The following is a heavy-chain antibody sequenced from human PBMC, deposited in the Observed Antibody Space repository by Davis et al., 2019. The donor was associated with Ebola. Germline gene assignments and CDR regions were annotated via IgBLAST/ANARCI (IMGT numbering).Heavy chain of an antibody. J-gene: IGHJ4*02. D-gene: IGHD3-22*01. V-gene: IGHV3-30*18. CDR1: GFTFSSYG. CDR3: AKDQNLAYYDSSDYYPAVY. CDR2: ISYDGSNK. Sequence: GESLKNSCAASGFTFSSYGMHWVRQAPGKGLEWVAVISYDGSNKYYTDSVKGRFSISRDNSKNTLYLQMNSLRAEDTAVYYCAKDQNLAYYDSSDYYPAVYWGQGTLVTVSS.